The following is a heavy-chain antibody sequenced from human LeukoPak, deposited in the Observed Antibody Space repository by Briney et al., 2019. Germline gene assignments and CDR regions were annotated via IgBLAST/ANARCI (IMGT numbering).Heavy chain of an antibody. D-gene: IGHD3-22*01. CDR1: GGSISSGDYY. CDR3: ASGGRGDYYDPNWFDP. V-gene: IGHV4-30-4*02. J-gene: IGHJ5*02. Sequence: SETLSLTCTVSGGSISSGDYYWSWIRQPPGKGLEWIGYIYYSGSTYYNPSLKSRVTISVDTSKNQFSLKLSSVTAADTAVYYCASGGRGDYYDPNWFDPWGQGTLVTVSS. CDR2: IYYSGST.